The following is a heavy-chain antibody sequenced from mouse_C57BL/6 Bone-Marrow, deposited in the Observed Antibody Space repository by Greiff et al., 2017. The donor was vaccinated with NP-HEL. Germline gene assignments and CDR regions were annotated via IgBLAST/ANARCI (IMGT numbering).Heavy chain of an antibody. D-gene: IGHD1-1*01. CDR1: GFNIKDDY. Sequence: VQLQQSGAELVRPGASVKLSCTASGFNIKDDYMHWVKQRPEQGLEWIGWIDPENGDTEYASKFQGKATITADTSSNTAYLQLSSLTSEDTAVYYCTTYGATPNWGQGTLVTVSA. CDR2: IDPENGDT. V-gene: IGHV14-4*01. CDR3: TTYGATPN. J-gene: IGHJ3*01.